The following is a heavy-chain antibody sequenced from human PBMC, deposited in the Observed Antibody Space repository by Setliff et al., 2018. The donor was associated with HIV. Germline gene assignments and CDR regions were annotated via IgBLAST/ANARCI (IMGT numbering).Heavy chain of an antibody. V-gene: IGHV4-61*01. CDR1: GDSITRGSYY. Sequence: PSETLSLTCTVSGDSITRGSYYWSWIRQPPGKGLEWMGYVFYTGFAAYNPSLKSRLTISVDTSKSQFSLRLTSVTAADTAIYYCARQVSIPGVAITPVDYWGQGALVTVS. CDR2: VFYTGFA. CDR3: ARQVSIPGVAITPVDY. D-gene: IGHD5-12*01. J-gene: IGHJ4*02.